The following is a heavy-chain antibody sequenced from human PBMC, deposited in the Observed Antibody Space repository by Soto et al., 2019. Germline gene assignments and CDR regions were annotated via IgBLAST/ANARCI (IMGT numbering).Heavy chain of an antibody. CDR2: ISHSGTT. V-gene: IGHV4-4*02. CDR3: ARDFKAPNDAWAFDY. CDR1: GASIISSEW. D-gene: IGHD3-16*01. J-gene: IGHJ4*02. Sequence: QVQLQESGPGLVMPSGTLSLTCAVSGASIISSEWWNWVRQPPGKGLEWIGEISHSGTTIYNPSLKIRVTISLDESQNHFSLKLTSVTAADTAIYFCARDFKAPNDAWAFDYWGQGALVTVSS.